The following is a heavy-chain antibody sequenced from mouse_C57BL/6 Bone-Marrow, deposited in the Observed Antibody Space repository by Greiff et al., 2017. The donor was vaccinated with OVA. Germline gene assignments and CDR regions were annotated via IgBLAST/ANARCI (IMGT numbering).Heavy chain of an antibody. CDR1: GYAFTNYL. CDR3: ARERTGRYFDY. Sequence: QVQLKESGAELVRPGTSVKVSCKASGYAFTNYLIEWVKQRPGQGLEWIGVINPGSGGTNYNEKFKGKATLTADKSSSTAYMQLSSLTSEDSAVYFCARERTGRYFDYWGQGTTLTVSS. D-gene: IGHD4-1*01. CDR2: INPGSGGT. V-gene: IGHV1-54*01. J-gene: IGHJ2*01.